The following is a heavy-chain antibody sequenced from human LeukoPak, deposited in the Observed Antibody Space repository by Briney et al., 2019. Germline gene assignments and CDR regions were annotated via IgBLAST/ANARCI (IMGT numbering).Heavy chain of an antibody. V-gene: IGHV3-30-3*01. CDR3: ARGNAYTSTVIFYFAFDI. Sequence: GGSLRLSCAASGFTFSSNAIHWVRQAPGKGLEWVAVIPSDGTNKYYADSVKGRFTISRDNSKNTLYLQMSSLRAEDTAVYFCARGNAYTSTVIFYFAFDIWGQGTMVTVSP. CDR2: IPSDGTNK. J-gene: IGHJ3*02. D-gene: IGHD3-16*02. CDR1: GFTFSSNA.